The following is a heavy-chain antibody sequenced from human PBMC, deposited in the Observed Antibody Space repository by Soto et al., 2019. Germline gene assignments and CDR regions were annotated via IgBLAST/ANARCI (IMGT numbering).Heavy chain of an antibody. Sequence: PGGSLRLSCAASGFTFEDYAMHWVRQVPGKGLEWASGISWNSHSIDYADFVKGRFTISRDNGKKSLYLQMNSLRPEDTALYYCAKAMATSGGVVVIGAFDFWGRGTPVTVSS. CDR1: GFTFEDYA. CDR3: AKAMATSGGVVVIGAFDF. CDR2: ISWNSHSI. D-gene: IGHD3-16*02. V-gene: IGHV3-9*01. J-gene: IGHJ2*01.